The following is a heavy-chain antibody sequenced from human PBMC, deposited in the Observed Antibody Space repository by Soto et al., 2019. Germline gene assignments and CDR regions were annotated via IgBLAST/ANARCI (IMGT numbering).Heavy chain of an antibody. V-gene: IGHV3-13*01. Sequence: GGSLRLSCAASGFTFSSYDMHWVRQATGKGLEWVSAIGTAGDTYYPGSVKGRFTISRENAKNSLYLQMNSLRAEDTAVYYCARGSVEQQLLPETFDYWGQGTLVTVSS. CDR1: GFTFSSYD. D-gene: IGHD6-13*01. J-gene: IGHJ4*02. CDR2: IGTAGDT. CDR3: ARGSVEQQLLPETFDY.